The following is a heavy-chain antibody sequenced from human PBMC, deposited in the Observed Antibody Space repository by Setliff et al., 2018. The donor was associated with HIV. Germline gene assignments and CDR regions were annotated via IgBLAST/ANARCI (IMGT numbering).Heavy chain of an antibody. J-gene: IGHJ4*02. CDR1: GFTFSRSA. CDR3: ATLPAAIVATTYYFDY. Sequence: GGSLRLSCAASGFTFSRSAVHWVRQAPGKGLEWVAVISNDGSNKFYADSVKGRFTISRDNAKNSLYLQMNSLRAEDTAVYFCATLPAAIVATTYYFDYWGQGTLVTVSS. V-gene: IGHV3-30*07. D-gene: IGHD5-12*01. CDR2: ISNDGSNK.